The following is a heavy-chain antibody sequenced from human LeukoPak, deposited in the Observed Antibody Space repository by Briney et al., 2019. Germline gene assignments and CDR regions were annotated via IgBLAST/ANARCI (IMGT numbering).Heavy chain of an antibody. D-gene: IGHD6-19*01. Sequence: SETLSLTCTVSGGSISSYYWSWIRQPPGKGLEWIGYIYYSGSTNYNPSLKSRVTISVDTSKNQFSLKLSSVTAADTAVYYCARHSSGWYWGDAFDIWGQGTMVTVSS. CDR2: IYYSGST. J-gene: IGHJ3*02. V-gene: IGHV4-59*08. CDR3: ARHSSGWYWGDAFDI. CDR1: GGSISSYY.